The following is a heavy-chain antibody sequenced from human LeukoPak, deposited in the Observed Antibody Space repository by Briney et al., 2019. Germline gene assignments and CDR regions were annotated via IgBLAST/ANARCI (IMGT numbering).Heavy chain of an antibody. CDR1: GYNFADYW. CDR3: ARWRPRFDY. Sequence: GESLKISFQGSGYNFADYWIGWVRQMPGKGLEWMALIYPGDSDTRYSPSFRGRVTISADKSISTAYLQWSSLEASDTAIYYCARWRPRFDYWGEGTLVTVSS. CDR2: IYPGDSDT. J-gene: IGHJ4*02. D-gene: IGHD3-3*01. V-gene: IGHV5-51*01.